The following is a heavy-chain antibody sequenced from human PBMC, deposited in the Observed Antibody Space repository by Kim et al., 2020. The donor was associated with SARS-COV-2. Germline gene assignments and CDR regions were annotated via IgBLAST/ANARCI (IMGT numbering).Heavy chain of an antibody. Sequence: ASVKVSCKASGYTFTGYYMHWVRQAPGQGLEWMGWINPNSGGTDYAQKFQGWVTMTRDTSISTAYMELSRLRSDDTAVYYCARALGDCSGGRCSHQFYYYYGMDAWGAGNTVTASS. V-gene: IGHV1-2*04. D-gene: IGHD2-15*01. CDR2: INPNSGGT. J-gene: IGHJ6*04. CDR3: ARALGDCSGGRCSHQFYYYYGMDA. CDR1: GYTFTGYY.